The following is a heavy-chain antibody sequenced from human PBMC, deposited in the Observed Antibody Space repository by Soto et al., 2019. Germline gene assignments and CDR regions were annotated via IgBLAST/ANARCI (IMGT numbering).Heavy chain of an antibody. D-gene: IGHD4-17*01. CDR3: AKDLRSSTLFTVTASTYFDY. Sequence: GGSLRLSCAASGFTFSSYAMSWVRQAPGKGLEWVSAISGSGGSTYYTDSVKGRFTISRDNSKNTLYLQMNSLRAEDTAVYYCAKDLRSSTLFTVTASTYFDYWGQGTLVTVSS. CDR1: GFTFSSYA. V-gene: IGHV3-23*01. CDR2: ISGSGGST. J-gene: IGHJ4*02.